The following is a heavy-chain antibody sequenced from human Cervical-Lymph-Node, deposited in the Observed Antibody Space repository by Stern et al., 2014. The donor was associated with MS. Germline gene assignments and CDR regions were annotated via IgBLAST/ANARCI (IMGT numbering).Heavy chain of an antibody. CDR1: GFTFSNFW. CDR2: INHGGSDA. J-gene: IGHJ4*02. V-gene: IGHV3-7*01. Sequence: VQLGQSGADLVQPGGSLRLSCVASGFTFSNFWMSWVRQAPGKGLEWVANINHGGSDAIYVESVKGRFTISSDKAKNTLYLQMNSLRVEDTAGCYCARLSLGYWGQGILVTVSS. CDR3: ARLSLGY.